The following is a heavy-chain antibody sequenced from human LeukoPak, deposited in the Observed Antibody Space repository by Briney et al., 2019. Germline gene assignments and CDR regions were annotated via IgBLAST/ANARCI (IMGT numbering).Heavy chain of an antibody. V-gene: IGHV4-59*08. CDR3: ARHTGEYSSSSMGYYYYYMDV. Sequence: SETLSLTCTVSGGSISGYYWTWIRQPPGKGLEWIGYIYYSGSTYYNPSLKSRVTISVDTSKNQFSLKLSSVTAADTAVYYCARHTGEYSSSSMGYYYYYMDVWGKGTTVTVSS. CDR2: IYYSGST. J-gene: IGHJ6*03. CDR1: GGSISGYY. D-gene: IGHD6-6*01.